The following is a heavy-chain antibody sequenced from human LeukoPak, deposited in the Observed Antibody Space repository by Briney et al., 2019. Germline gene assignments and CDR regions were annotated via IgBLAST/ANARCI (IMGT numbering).Heavy chain of an antibody. CDR3: ARGSSSWSPIDY. J-gene: IGHJ4*02. CDR2: INPNSGGT. D-gene: IGHD6-13*01. V-gene: IGHV1-2*04. CDR1: GYTFTGYY. Sequence: ASVKVSRKASGYTFTGYYMHWVRQAPGQGLEWMGWINPNSGGTNYAQKFQGWVTMTRDTSISTAYMELSRLRSDDTAVYYCARGSSSWSPIDYWGQGTLVTVSS.